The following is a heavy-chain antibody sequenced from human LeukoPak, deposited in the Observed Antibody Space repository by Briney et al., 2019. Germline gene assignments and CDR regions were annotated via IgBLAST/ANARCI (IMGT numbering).Heavy chain of an antibody. Sequence: GGSLRLSCAASGFTFSSYSMNWVRQAPGKGLVWVSGIKSDGSSTSYVDSVKGRFTISRDNAKNTLDLQMNGLRAEDTAVYYCARGGYGAHMGWGQGTLVTVSS. V-gene: IGHV3-74*01. J-gene: IGHJ4*02. CDR2: IKSDGSST. CDR1: GFTFSSYS. CDR3: ARGGYGAHMG. D-gene: IGHD4-17*01.